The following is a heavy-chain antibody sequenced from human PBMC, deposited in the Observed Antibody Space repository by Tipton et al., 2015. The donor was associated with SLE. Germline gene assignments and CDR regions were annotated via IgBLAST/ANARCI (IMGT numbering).Heavy chain of an antibody. CDR2: IIPIFGTA. Sequence: QSGAEVKKPGTSVRVSCKASGGTFSSYAISWVRQAPGQGLEWMGGIIPIFGTANYAQKFQGRVTITTDESTSTAYMELSSLRSEDTAVYYCARAFITMRTWTGLDAFDIWGQGTMVTVSS. CDR1: GGTFSSYA. CDR3: ARAFITMRTWTGLDAFDI. D-gene: IGHD3-10*01. J-gene: IGHJ3*02. V-gene: IGHV1-69*05.